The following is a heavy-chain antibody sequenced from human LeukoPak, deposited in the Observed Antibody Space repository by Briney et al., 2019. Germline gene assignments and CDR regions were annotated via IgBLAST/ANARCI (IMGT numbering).Heavy chain of an antibody. CDR2: ITGSGGDT. Sequence: PGGSLRLSCAASGFIFNNYAMNWVRQAPGKGLEWVSAITGSGGDTFYVDSVEGRFTISRDNSKNTLYLQMSSLRAEDTAVYYCAKSRAADTTLLFDYWGQGTLVTVSS. CDR3: AKSRAADTTLLFDY. CDR1: GFIFNNYA. J-gene: IGHJ4*02. D-gene: IGHD6-13*01. V-gene: IGHV3-23*01.